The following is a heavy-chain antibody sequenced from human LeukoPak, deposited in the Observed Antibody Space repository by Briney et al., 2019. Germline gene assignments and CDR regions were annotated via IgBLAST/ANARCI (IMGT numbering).Heavy chain of an antibody. V-gene: IGHV3-74*01. J-gene: IGHJ4*02. Sequence: PGGSLRLSCAASGFTFTIYWMHWVRQVPGEGLMWLSRINSDGSTTSYAGSVKGRFTISRDNAKNTLYLQLNTLRVEDTAVYYCARETWGGLDYWGQGTLVSVSS. CDR2: INSDGSTT. CDR1: GFTFTIYW. CDR3: ARETWGGLDY. D-gene: IGHD3-16*01.